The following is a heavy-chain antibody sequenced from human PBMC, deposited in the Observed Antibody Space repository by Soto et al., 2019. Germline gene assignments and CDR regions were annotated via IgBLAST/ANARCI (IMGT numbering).Heavy chain of an antibody. D-gene: IGHD5-12*01. CDR3: AGARGGGYDYDY. V-gene: IGHV1-46*01. J-gene: IGHJ4*02. CDR1: GYTFTSYY. Sequence: ASVKVSCKXSGYTFTSYYMHWVRQAPGQGLEWMGIINPSGGSTSYAQKFQGRVTMTRDTSTSTVYMELSSLRSEDTAVYYCAGARGGGYDYDYWGQGTLVTVSS. CDR2: INPSGGST.